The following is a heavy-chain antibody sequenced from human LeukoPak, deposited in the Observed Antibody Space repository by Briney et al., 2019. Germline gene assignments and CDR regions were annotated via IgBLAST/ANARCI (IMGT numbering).Heavy chain of an antibody. D-gene: IGHD6-6*01. CDR2: VLYGVST. V-gene: IGHV4-39*01. CDR1: GGSISSSNSY. J-gene: IGHJ4*02. CDR3: ARARGMGSIAARIDY. Sequence: SETLSLTCTVSGGSISSSNSYWGWIRQPPGKGLDWIGSVLYGVSTYYSPSLKSRVAISVDTSKNQVSLRLNSVSASDTAVYYCARARGMGSIAARIDYWGQGTLVTVSS.